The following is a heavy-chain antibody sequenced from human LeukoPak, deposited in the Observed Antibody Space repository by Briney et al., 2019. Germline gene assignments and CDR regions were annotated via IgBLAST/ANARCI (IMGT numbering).Heavy chain of an antibody. Sequence: SETLSLTCTVSGGSVSTSSYYWGWIRQPPGKGLEWIGYIYYSGSTYYNPSLKSRVTISVDTSKNQFSLKLSSVTAADTAVYYCARDLLNEGNHLDYWGQGTLVTVSS. CDR1: GGSVSTSSYY. D-gene: IGHD4-23*01. J-gene: IGHJ4*02. CDR3: ARDLLNEGNHLDY. CDR2: IYYSGST. V-gene: IGHV4-30-4*08.